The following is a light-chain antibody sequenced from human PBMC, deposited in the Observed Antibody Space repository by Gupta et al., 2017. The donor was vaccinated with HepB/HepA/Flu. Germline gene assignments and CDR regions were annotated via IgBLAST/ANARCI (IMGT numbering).Light chain of an antibody. CDR1: SSNIVAGYD. Sequence: QSVLTRPPSVSGATGQRVTISCTGSSSNIVAGYDLHCYQQLPGTAPNLLIYVNSNRPSGVPDRFSCSKSGTSASLAITGLQAEDEADYYCQSYDSSLSGSWVFGGGTKLTVL. J-gene: IGLJ3*02. CDR2: VNS. V-gene: IGLV1-40*01. CDR3: QSYDSSLSGSWV.